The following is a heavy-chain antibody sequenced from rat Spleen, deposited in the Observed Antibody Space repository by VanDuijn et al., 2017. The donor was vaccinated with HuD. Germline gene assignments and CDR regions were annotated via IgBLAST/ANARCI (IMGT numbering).Heavy chain of an antibody. D-gene: IGHD1-1*01. J-gene: IGHJ2*01. CDR1: GFIFSDYG. CDR2: ISGNGGTI. V-gene: IGHV5-34*01. Sequence: EVKLVESGGGLVQPGRSLKLSCAASGFIFSDYGMNWVRQAPGKGLEWIASISGNGGTIYYADAVKGRFTISGDNAKNALYLQLSSLRSEDTAFYYCARSTVWGDYFDYWGQGVMVTVSS. CDR3: ARSTVWGDYFDY.